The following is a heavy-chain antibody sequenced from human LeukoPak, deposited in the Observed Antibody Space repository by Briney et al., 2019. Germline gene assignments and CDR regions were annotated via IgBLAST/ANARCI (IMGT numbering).Heavy chain of an antibody. J-gene: IGHJ4*02. CDR3: AADGSYYYDSSGWLFDY. CDR1: GFTFTGSA. Sequence: GTSVKVSCKASGFTFTGSAVQWVRQARGQRLEWIGWIVVGSGNTNYAQKFQERVTITRDMSTSTAYMELSSLRSEDTAVYYCAADGSYYYDSSGWLFDYWGQGTLVTVSS. V-gene: IGHV1-58*01. D-gene: IGHD3-22*01. CDR2: IVVGSGNT.